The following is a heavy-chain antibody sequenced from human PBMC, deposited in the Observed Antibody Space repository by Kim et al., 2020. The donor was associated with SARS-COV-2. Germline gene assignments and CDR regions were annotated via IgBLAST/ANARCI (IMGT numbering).Heavy chain of an antibody. V-gene: IGHV1-2*02. D-gene: IGHD5-12*01. Sequence: GTNNAQKVQGRVIMTRDMSTNTAYMELTGLTYDDTAVYYCARNYDPFDHWGQGTLVTVSS. CDR2: GT. J-gene: IGHJ4*02. CDR3: ARNYDPFDH.